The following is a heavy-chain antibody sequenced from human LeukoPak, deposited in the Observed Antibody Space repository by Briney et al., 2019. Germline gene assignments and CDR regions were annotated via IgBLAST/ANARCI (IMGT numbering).Heavy chain of an antibody. V-gene: IGHV3-66*01. CDR2: IYSGGST. CDR3: ARGPMATRNLPGFDY. J-gene: IGHJ4*02. D-gene: IGHD5-24*01. CDR1: GFTFSSYS. Sequence: PGGSLRLSCAASGFTFSSYSMNWVRQAPGKGLEWVSVIYSGGSTYYADSVKGRFTISRDNSKNTLYLQMNSLRAEDTAVYYCARGPMATRNLPGFDYWGQGTLVTVSS.